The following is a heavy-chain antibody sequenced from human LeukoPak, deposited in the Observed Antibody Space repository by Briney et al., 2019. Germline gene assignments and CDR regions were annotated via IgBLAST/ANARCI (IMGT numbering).Heavy chain of an antibody. D-gene: IGHD1-7*01. Sequence: SETLSLTCAVYGGSFSGYYWSWIRQPPGKGLEWIGEINDSGSTNYNPSLKRRVTISVDTCKNKFSLKMGCVTAADTAVYYCARGRTRCYFDLWGRGTLVTVSS. CDR1: GGSFSGYY. CDR3: ARGRTRCYFDL. V-gene: IGHV4-34*01. CDR2: INDSGST. J-gene: IGHJ2*01.